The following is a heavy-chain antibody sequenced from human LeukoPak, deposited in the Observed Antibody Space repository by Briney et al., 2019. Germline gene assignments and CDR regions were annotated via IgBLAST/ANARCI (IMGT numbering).Heavy chain of an antibody. J-gene: IGHJ4*02. V-gene: IGHV3-23*01. Sequence: GGSLRLSCAASGFTFSNYVMSWVRQAPGKGLEWVSAISGNGGSTYDADSVKGRFTISRDNSKNTLCLKMSSLRAEDTAVYYCAKASSSSWPYYFEYWGQGTLVTVSS. D-gene: IGHD6-13*01. CDR3: AKASSSSWPYYFEY. CDR1: GFTFSNYV. CDR2: ISGNGGST.